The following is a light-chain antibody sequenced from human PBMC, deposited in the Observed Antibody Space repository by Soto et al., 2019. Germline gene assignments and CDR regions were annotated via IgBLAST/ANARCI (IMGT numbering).Light chain of an antibody. V-gene: IGKV3-15*01. CDR3: LQYHNLWA. Sequence: IVMTQSPATLAVYPGERATLSCRASQNIYSNVAWYQQRPGKAPRLLIYRASTRAPGIPARLSGSGSGTEFTLTIRSLQSEDFTVYSCLQYHNLWAFGQGTKVDIK. J-gene: IGKJ1*01. CDR2: RAS. CDR1: QNIYSN.